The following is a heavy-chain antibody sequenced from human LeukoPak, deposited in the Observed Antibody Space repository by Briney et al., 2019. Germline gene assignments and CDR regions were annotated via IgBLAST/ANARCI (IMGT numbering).Heavy chain of an antibody. Sequence: PSETLSLTCTVSGGSISSYYWSWIRQPPGKGLEWIGYIYYSGSTNYNPSLKSRVTISVDTSKNQFSLKLSSVTAADTAVYYCAREYWGTLDYWGQGTLVIVSS. CDR3: AREYWGTLDY. CDR1: GGSISSYY. V-gene: IGHV4-59*01. CDR2: IYYSGST. J-gene: IGHJ4*02. D-gene: IGHD2-8*02.